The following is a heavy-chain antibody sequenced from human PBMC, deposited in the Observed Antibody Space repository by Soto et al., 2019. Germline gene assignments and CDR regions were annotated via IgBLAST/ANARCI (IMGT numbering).Heavy chain of an antibody. CDR1: GFTFSNYG. V-gene: IGHV3-30*18. CDR2: ISYDGSNK. CDR3: AKGKSVTPWGYMDV. J-gene: IGHJ6*03. Sequence: QVQLVESGGGVVQPGRSLRLSCAASGFTFSNYGMHWVRQAPGKGLEWVAVISYDGSNKNFPDSVKGRFTISGDKSKNTVYLQMNSLRAEDTAVYYCAKGKSVTPWGYMDVLGKGTTGTVSS. D-gene: IGHD4-17*01.